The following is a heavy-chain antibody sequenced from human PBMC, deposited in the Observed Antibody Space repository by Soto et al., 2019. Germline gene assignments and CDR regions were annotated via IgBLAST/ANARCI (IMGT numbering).Heavy chain of an antibody. V-gene: IGHV4-30-2*01. CDR2: IYESGST. J-gene: IGHJ4*02. Sequence: SETLSLTCAVSGGSISSGGYSWSWIRQPPGKGLEWIGYIYESGSTYYNPSLKSRVTISVDRSKNQFSLKLSSVTAADTAVYYCASGVALEWHPRNYFDDRGQGSSVTVSS. D-gene: IGHD3-3*01. CDR3: ASGVALEWHPRNYFDD. CDR1: GGSISSGGYS.